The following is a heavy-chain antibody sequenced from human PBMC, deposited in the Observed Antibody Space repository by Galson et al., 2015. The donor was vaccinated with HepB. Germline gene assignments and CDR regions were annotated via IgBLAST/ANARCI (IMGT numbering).Heavy chain of an antibody. CDR1: GFTFDDYA. D-gene: IGHD3-22*01. Sequence: SLRLSCAASGFTFDDYAMHWVRQAPGKGLEWVSLISWDGGSTYYADSVKGRFTISRDNSKNSLYLQMNSLRAEDTALYYCARGRYDSSGYYYDDYYYYGMDVWGQGTTVTVSS. J-gene: IGHJ6*02. CDR2: ISWDGGST. CDR3: ARGRYDSSGYYYDDYYYYGMDV. V-gene: IGHV3-43D*03.